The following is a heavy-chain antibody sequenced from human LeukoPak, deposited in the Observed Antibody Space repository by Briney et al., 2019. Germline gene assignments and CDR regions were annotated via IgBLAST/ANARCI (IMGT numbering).Heavy chain of an antibody. D-gene: IGHD1-26*01. V-gene: IGHV4-59*08. J-gene: IGHJ4*02. CDR2: IYYSGST. CDR3: ARIVGANSLFDY. CDR1: GGSISSYY. Sequence: SETLSLTCTVSGGSISSYYWSWIRQPPGKGLEWIGYIYYSGSTNYNPSLKSRVTISVDTSKNQFSLKLSSVTASDTAVYYCARIVGANSLFDYWGQGTLVTVSS.